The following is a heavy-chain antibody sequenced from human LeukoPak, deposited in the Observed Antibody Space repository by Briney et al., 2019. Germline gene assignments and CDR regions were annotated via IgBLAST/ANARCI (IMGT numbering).Heavy chain of an antibody. CDR1: GFAFSSYA. J-gene: IGHJ4*02. CDR2: ITGSGIIT. V-gene: IGHV3-23*01. CDR3: ARSDCGD. D-gene: IGHD2-21*01. Sequence: PGGSLRLSCAASGFAFSSYAMSWVRQAPGKGLEWVSAITGSGIITYYADSVKGRFTISRDNSKNTLYLQMNSLRADDTAIYYFARSDCGDWGQGTLVTVSS.